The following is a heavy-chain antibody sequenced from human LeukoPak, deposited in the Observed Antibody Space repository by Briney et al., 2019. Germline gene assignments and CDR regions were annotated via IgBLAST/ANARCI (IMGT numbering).Heavy chain of an antibody. D-gene: IGHD3-16*02. J-gene: IGHJ6*02. CDR3: ARDGFVSLYYYHGMDV. Sequence: ASVKVSCKASGYTFTSYYMHWVRQAPGQGLEWMGIINPSGGSTSYAQKFQGRVTMTRDTSTSTVYMELSSLRSEDTAVYYCARDGFVSLYYYHGMDVWGQGTTVTVSS. CDR1: GYTFTSYY. V-gene: IGHV1-46*01. CDR2: INPSGGST.